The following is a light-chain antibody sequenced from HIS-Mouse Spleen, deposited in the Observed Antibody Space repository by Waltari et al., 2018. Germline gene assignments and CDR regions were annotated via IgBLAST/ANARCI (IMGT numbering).Light chain of an antibody. CDR1: SSNIGSNS. Sequence: QSVLTQPPSASGTPGQRVTIPCSGSSSNIGSNSVYWYQQLPGTAPNLLLYRNNQRPSGVPDRFSGSKSGTSASLAISGLRSEDEADYYCAAWDDSLSGPVFGGGTKLTVL. V-gene: IGLV1-47*01. J-gene: IGLJ3*02. CDR2: RNN. CDR3: AAWDDSLSGPV.